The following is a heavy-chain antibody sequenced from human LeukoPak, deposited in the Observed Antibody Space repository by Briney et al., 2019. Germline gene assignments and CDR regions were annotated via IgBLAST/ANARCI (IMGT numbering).Heavy chain of an antibody. CDR3: AKGMTTVTA. CDR2: VWYDGSNN. D-gene: IGHD4-17*01. J-gene: IGHJ5*02. Sequence: GGSLRLSCAASGFTFISYGMHWVRQPPGKGLEWVAIVWYDGSNNYYGDSVKGRFTISRDNSKNTVYLQINSLRAEETAVYYCAKGMTTVTAWGQGTLVTVSS. V-gene: IGHV3-33*06. CDR1: GFTFISYG.